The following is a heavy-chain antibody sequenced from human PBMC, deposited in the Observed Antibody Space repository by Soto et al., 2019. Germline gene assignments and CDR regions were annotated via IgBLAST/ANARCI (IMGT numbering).Heavy chain of an antibody. Sequence: QVQLVQSGAEVKKPGASVKVSCKASGYTFTNYGINWVRQAPGQGLEWLGWVSAYNGERRYAQRVQARVIMTTDTYTTTAYMDLRSLRSDDTAVYYCSRGTSIPASGDYWGQGTLVTVSS. CDR1: GYTFTNYG. J-gene: IGHJ4*01. V-gene: IGHV1-18*01. CDR2: VSAYNGER. CDR3: SRGTSIPASGDY. D-gene: IGHD6-6*01.